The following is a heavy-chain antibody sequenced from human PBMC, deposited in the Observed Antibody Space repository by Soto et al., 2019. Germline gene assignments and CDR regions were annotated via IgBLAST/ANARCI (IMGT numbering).Heavy chain of an antibody. CDR1: GYTFTDYF. J-gene: IGHJ5*02. V-gene: IGHV1-2*02. CDR3: ARVTLKAGNWFDP. Sequence: ASVRVSCKASGYTFTDYFIHWVRQAPGQGFEWMGWINPNTRGTTYAQKFQGRVTMTRDTSNRTAYMELRGLRSDDTAVYYCARVTLKAGNWFDPWGQGTLVTVSS. CDR2: INPNTRGT.